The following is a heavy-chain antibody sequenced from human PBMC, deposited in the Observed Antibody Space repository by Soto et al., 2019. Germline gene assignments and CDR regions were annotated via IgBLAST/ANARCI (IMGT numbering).Heavy chain of an antibody. CDR1: GGSFHNFY. Sequence: LSLTCNLSGGSFHNFYWLWIRQPPGKGLEWVGHVHYSGSTNYSPSLNSRATISLDTSKSQLSLKLRSVTAADTAMYFCARGVDYYATSGYFSLDSWGQGIPVTVSS. J-gene: IGHJ4*02. CDR2: VHYSGST. CDR3: ARGVDYYATSGYFSLDS. V-gene: IGHV4-59*01. D-gene: IGHD3-16*01.